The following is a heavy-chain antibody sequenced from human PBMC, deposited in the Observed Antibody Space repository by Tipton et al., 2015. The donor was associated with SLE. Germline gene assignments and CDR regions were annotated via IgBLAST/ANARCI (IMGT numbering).Heavy chain of an antibody. V-gene: IGHV4-39*01. CDR3: ARYYYNYYNMDV. CDR2: IYYSGST. CDR1: GASISSSSYY. Sequence: LRLSCTVSGASISSSSYYWGWIRQPPGKGLEWIGSIYYSGSTYYNPSLKSRVTISVDTSKNQFSLKLSSVTAADTAVYYCARYYYNYYNMDVWGQGTTVTVSS. J-gene: IGHJ6*02.